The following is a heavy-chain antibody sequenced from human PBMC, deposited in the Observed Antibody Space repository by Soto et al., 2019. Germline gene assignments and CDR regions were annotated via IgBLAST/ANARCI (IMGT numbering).Heavy chain of an antibody. Sequence: QVRLQESGPGLVKPSQTLSLTCLVSGVSISSGDDYWSWIRQPPGKGLEWFGYIYSSGTTYSNPALRSRATISADTSKNQISLEWTAVTAADPAVYYCARGGGYDSWGQGALVTDSS. D-gene: IGHD3-22*01. J-gene: IGHJ4*02. V-gene: IGHV4-30-4*01. CDR2: IYSSGTT. CDR1: GVSISSGDDY. CDR3: ARGGGYDS.